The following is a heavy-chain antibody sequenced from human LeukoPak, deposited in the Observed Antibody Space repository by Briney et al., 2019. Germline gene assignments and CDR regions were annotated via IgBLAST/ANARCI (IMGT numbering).Heavy chain of an antibody. CDR2: INHSGST. CDR1: GGSFSGYY. V-gene: IGHV4-34*01. CDR3: ARGLGYCSSTSCYNWFDP. D-gene: IGHD2-2*01. Sequence: SETLSLTCAVYGGSFSGYYWSWIRQPPGKGLEWIGEINHSGSTNYNPSLKSRVTISVDTSKNQFSLKLSSVTAADTAVYYCARGLGYCSSTSCYNWFDPWGQRTLVTVSS. J-gene: IGHJ5*02.